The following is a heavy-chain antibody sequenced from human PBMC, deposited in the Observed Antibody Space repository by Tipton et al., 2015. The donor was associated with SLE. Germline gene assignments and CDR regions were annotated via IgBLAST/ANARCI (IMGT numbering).Heavy chain of an antibody. CDR2: INPNSGGT. V-gene: IGHV1-2*02. CDR1: GYTFTGYY. CDR3: ARPRYCSGGSCLSWFDP. J-gene: IGHJ5*02. D-gene: IGHD2-15*01. Sequence: QSGPEVKKPGASVKVSCKASGYTFTGYYMHWVRQAPGQGLEWMGWINPNSGGTNYAQKFQGRVTMTRDTSISTAYMELSRLRSDDTAVYYCARPRYCSGGSCLSWFDPWGQGTLVTVSS.